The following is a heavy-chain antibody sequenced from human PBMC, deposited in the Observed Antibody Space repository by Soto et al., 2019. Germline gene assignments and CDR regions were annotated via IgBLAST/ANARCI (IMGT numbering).Heavy chain of an antibody. CDR1: GFTFDDYA. J-gene: IGHJ4*02. D-gene: IGHD3-22*01. Sequence: GGSLRLSCAASGFTFDDYAMHWVRQAPGKGLEWVSGISWNIGSIGYADSVKGRFTISRDNAKNSLYLQMNSLRAEDTALYYCAKVYDSSGYPSFDSWGQGTLVSVSS. CDR2: ISWNIGSI. V-gene: IGHV3-9*01. CDR3: AKVYDSSGYPSFDS.